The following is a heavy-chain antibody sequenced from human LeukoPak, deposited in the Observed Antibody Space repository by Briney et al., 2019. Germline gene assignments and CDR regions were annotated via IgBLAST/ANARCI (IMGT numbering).Heavy chain of an antibody. CDR2: ISAYNGNT. D-gene: IGHD3-22*01. CDR3: AREGKTYYYDSSGYYYSDY. Sequence: ASVKVSCKASGGTFSTYGISWVRQAPGQGLEWMGWISAYNGNTNYAQKLQGRVTMTTDTSTSTAYMELRSLRSDDTAVYYCAREGKTYYYDSSGYYYSDYWGQGTLVTVSS. CDR1: GGTFSTYG. J-gene: IGHJ4*02. V-gene: IGHV1-18*01.